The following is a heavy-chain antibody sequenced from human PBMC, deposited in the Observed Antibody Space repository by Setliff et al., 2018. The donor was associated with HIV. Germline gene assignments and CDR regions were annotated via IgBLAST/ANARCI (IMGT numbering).Heavy chain of an antibody. D-gene: IGHD2-21*01. J-gene: IGHJ6*03. CDR2: VYTSGST. Sequence: LSLPCTVSGDSISSGSYYWSWIRQPAGKGLEWIGHVYTSGSTDYNPSLNSRLTISIDTSRNQFSLRLNSVTAADTAVYFCARVGLAYSGDMDVWGKGTTVTVSS. V-gene: IGHV4-61*09. CDR3: ARVGLAYSGDMDV. CDR1: GDSISSGSYY.